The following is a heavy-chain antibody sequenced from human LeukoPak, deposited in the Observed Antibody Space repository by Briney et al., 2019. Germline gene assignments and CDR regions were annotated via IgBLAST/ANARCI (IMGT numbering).Heavy chain of an antibody. CDR2: INHSGST. D-gene: IGHD6-13*01. Sequence: SETLSLTSAVYGGSFSGYYSSWIRHPPRKRLEWIGEINHSGSTNYTPSLKRRATLSLDTSKNQFSLKLSSVTAADTAVYYCAREGRGYSSSWYDGRPGVPRKKYYYYYGMDVWGQGSTVTVSS. CDR1: GGSFSGYY. J-gene: IGHJ6*02. CDR3: AREGRGYSSSWYDGRPGVPRKKYYYYYGMDV. V-gene: IGHV4-34*01.